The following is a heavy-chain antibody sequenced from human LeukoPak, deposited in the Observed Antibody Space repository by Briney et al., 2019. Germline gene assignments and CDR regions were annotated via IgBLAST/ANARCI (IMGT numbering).Heavy chain of an antibody. J-gene: IGHJ6*02. CDR1: GFTFSTYG. CDR2: IWYDGSNK. CDR3: AKGSIVRTIGDMDV. D-gene: IGHD5-12*01. Sequence: GGSLRLSCAASGFTFSTYGMHWVRQAPGKGLEGVAVIWYDGSNKYYADSVKGRFTISRDNSKNTLYLEMNSLRAEDTAIYFCAKGSIVRTIGDMDVWGQGTTVTVSS. V-gene: IGHV3-33*06.